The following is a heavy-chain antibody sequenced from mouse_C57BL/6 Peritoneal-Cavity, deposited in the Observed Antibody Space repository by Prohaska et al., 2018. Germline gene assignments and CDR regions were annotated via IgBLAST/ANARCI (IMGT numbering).Heavy chain of an antibody. Sequence: PSQSLSLTCSVTGYSITSGYYWNWIRQFPGNKLEWMGCISYDGSNNYNPSLKNRISITRDTSKNQFFLKLNSVTTEDTATYYCARGTIYDGYYHLAYWGQGTLVTVSA. J-gene: IGHJ3*01. CDR1: GYSITSGYY. CDR2: ISYDGSN. D-gene: IGHD2-3*01. CDR3: ARGTIYDGYYHLAY. V-gene: IGHV3-6*01.